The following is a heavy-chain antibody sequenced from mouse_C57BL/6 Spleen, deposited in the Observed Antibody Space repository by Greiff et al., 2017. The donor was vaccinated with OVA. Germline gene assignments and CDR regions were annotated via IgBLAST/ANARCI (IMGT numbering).Heavy chain of an antibody. CDR2: INPNNGGT. CDR1: GYTFTDYY. CDR3: ARGRTYGSSYGYFDY. Sequence: VQLQQSGPELVKPGASVKISCKASGYTFTDYYMNWVKQSHGKSLEWIGDINPNNGGTSYNQKFKGKATLTVDKSSSTAYMELRSLTSEDSAVYYCARGRTYGSSYGYFDYWGQGTTLTVSS. V-gene: IGHV1-26*01. D-gene: IGHD1-1*01. J-gene: IGHJ2*01.